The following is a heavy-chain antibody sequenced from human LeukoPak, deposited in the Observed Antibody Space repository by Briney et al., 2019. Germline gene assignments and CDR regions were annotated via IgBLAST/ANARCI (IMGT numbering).Heavy chain of an antibody. CDR3: ARANPYDILTGYYRVIDY. CDR1: GGSISTYY. J-gene: IGHJ4*02. CDR2: IYYSGST. Sequence: SETLSLTCTVSGGSISTYYWSWIRQPPGKGLEWIGYIYYSGSTNYNPSLKSRVTISVDTSMNQFSLKLSSVTAADTAVYYCARANPYDILTGYYRVIDYWGQGTLVTVSS. D-gene: IGHD3-9*01. V-gene: IGHV4-59*01.